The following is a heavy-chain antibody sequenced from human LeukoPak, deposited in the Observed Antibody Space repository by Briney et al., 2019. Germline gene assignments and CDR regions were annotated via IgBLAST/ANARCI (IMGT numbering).Heavy chain of an antibody. D-gene: IGHD6-19*01. J-gene: IGHJ4*02. CDR1: GGSISSYY. Sequence: PSETLSPTCTVSGGSISSYYWSRIRQPPGKGLEWIGYIYYSGSTNYNPSLKSRVTISVDTSKNQFSLKLRSVTAADTAVYYCARFGGAVTGTPFDYWGQGTLVTVSS. CDR3: ARFGGAVTGTPFDY. CDR2: IYYSGST. V-gene: IGHV4-59*01.